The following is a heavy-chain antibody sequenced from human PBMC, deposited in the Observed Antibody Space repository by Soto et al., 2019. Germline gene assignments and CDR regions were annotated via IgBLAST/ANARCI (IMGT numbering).Heavy chain of an antibody. CDR3: AKGAQAAAVLDH. CDR2: ISFDGKNR. Sequence: QVQLLESGGGVVQPGRSLKLSCTTSGFTFSLYGMHWVRQAPGKGLEWLAVISFDGKNRYYADSVKGRFTIPRDNSETTLVLQMSNLRVDDTAVYLWAKGAQAAAVLDHWGQGALVTVAS. CDR1: GFTFSLYG. D-gene: IGHD6-25*01. V-gene: IGHV3-30*18. J-gene: IGHJ4*02.